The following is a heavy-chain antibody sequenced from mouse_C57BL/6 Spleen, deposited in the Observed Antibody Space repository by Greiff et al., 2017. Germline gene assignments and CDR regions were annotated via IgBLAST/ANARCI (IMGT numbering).Heavy chain of an antibody. D-gene: IGHD1-1*01. CDR1: GYTFTSYW. CDR2: IYPGSGST. J-gene: IGHJ4*01. CDR3: AKHYYGSSYAMDY. V-gene: IGHV1-55*01. Sequence: QVQLQQPGAELVKPGASVKMSCKASGYTFTSYWITWVKQRPGQGLAWIGDIYPGSGSTNYNEKFKSKATLTVDTSSSTAYMQLSSLTSEVSAVYYCAKHYYGSSYAMDYWGQGTSVTVSS.